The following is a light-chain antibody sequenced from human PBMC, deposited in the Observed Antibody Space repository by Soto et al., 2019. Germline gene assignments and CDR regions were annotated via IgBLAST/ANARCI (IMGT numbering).Light chain of an antibody. CDR2: DAS. V-gene: IGKV3-20*01. Sequence: EIVLTQSPGTLSLSPGERATLSCRASQSVSSSYLAWYQQKPGQAPRLLIYDASSRATGIPDRFSGSGSGTDFTLTISGLEPEDFAVYYCQQFRSSLYTFGQGTKLEIK. J-gene: IGKJ2*01. CDR1: QSVSSSY. CDR3: QQFRSSLYT.